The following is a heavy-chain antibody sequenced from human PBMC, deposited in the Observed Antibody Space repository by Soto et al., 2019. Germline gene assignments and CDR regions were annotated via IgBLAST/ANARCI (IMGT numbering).Heavy chain of an antibody. CDR3: AGGRGWIFDL. Sequence: EVQLVESGGDLVQPGGSLRLSCGGTGFTIRTNWMSWFRQAPGRGLEWVAIIKQDGSEKQYVDSVRGRFTIYRDNARNSLDLEMNSLRADDTGVYYCAGGRGWIFDLWGHGTRVTVSS. CDR1: GFTIRTNW. CDR2: IKQDGSEK. J-gene: IGHJ5*02. D-gene: IGHD3-10*01. V-gene: IGHV3-7*01.